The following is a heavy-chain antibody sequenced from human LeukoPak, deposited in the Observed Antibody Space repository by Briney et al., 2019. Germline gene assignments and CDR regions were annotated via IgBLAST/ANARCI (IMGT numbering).Heavy chain of an antibody. CDR2: INHSGST. D-gene: IGHD6-19*01. V-gene: IGHV4-34*01. Sequence: SETLSLTCAVYGGSFSGYYWSWIRQPPGKGLEWIGEINHSGSTNYNPSLKSRVTISVDTSKNQFSLKLSSVTAADTAVYYCARTSSGWYRGYYYYYMDVWGKGITVTISS. J-gene: IGHJ6*03. CDR3: ARTSSGWYRGYYYYYMDV. CDR1: GGSFSGYY.